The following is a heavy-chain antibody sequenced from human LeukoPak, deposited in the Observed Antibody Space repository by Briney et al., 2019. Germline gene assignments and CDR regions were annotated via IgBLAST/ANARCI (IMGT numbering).Heavy chain of an antibody. Sequence: PGGSLRLSCAASGFTVSSNYMSWVRQAPGKGLEWVAVIWYDGSNKYYADSVKGRFTISRDNSKNTLYLQMNSLRAEDTAVYYCARVGMTTVTTLDYWGQGTLVTVSS. CDR3: ARVGMTTVTTLDY. CDR2: IWYDGSNK. D-gene: IGHD4-17*01. V-gene: IGHV3-33*08. J-gene: IGHJ4*02. CDR1: GFTVSSNY.